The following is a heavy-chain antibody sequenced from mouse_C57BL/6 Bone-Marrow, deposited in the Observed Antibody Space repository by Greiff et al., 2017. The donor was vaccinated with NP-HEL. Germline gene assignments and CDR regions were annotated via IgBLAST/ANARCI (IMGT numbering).Heavy chain of an antibody. CDR2: IHPNSGRT. CDR1: GYTFTSYW. CDR3: AREGRRFAY. J-gene: IGHJ3*01. V-gene: IGHV1-64*01. Sequence: QVQLQQPGAELVKPGASVKLSCKASGYTFTSYWMHWVKQRPGQGLEWIGMIHPNSGRTNYNEKFKSKATLPVDNSSSTAYMQLSRLTSEDSAVYYCAREGRRFAYWGKGTLVTVSA.